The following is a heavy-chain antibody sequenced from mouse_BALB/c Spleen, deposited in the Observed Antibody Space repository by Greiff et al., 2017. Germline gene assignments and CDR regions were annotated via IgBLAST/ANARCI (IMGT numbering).Heavy chain of an antibody. CDR3: ARGYGNSPFYYFDY. D-gene: IGHD2-10*02. CDR2: ILPGSGST. CDR1: GYTFSSYW. V-gene: IGHV1-9*01. J-gene: IGHJ2*01. Sequence: QVQLQQSGAELMKPGASVKISCKATGYTFSSYWIEWVKQRPGHGLEWIGEILPGSGSTNYNEKFKGKATFTADTSSNTAYMQLSSLTSEDSAVYYCARGYGNSPFYYFDYWGQGTTLTVSS.